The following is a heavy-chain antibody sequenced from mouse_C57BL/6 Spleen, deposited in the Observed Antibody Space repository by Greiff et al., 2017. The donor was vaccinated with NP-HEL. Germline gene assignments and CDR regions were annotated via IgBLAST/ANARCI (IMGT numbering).Heavy chain of an antibody. J-gene: IGHJ4*01. Sequence: QVQLQQPGAELVKPGASVKLSCKASGYTFTSYWMHWVKQRPGQGLEWIGMIHPNSGGTNYNEKFKSKATLTVDKSSSTAYMQLSSLTSEDSAVYYCASCDSYVPNAMDYWGQGTSVTVSS. CDR2: IHPNSGGT. CDR1: GYTFTSYW. V-gene: IGHV1-64*01. D-gene: IGHD2-12*01. CDR3: ASCDSYVPNAMDY.